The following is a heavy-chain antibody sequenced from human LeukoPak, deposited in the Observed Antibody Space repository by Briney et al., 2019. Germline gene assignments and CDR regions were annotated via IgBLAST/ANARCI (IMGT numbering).Heavy chain of an antibody. CDR3: ARCTATSSTSGYAIDD. D-gene: IGHD2-2*01. CDR1: GFTFSTYS. Sequence: GGSLRLSCAASGFTFSTYSMNWVRQAPGKGLEWVLSISSSSSYIYYADSVKGRFTISRDNAKNSLYMQMNSLRAEETVVYYIARCTATSSTSGYAIDDGGQGSRVTVSS. V-gene: IGHV3-21*01. CDR2: ISSSSSYI. J-gene: IGHJ4*02.